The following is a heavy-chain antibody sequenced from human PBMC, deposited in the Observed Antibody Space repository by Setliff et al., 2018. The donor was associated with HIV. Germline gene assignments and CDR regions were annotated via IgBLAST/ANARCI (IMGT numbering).Heavy chain of an antibody. Sequence: GESLKISCKASGYRFTSYWIAWVRQMPGKGLEWMGIVYPGDSDTRYSPSFQGQVTISVDKSLDSAYLQWNTLKASDTAMYYCARSNRGYDSRGFYRENWFDPWGQGTQVTVSS. CDR3: ARSNRGYDSRGFYRENWFDP. D-gene: IGHD3-22*01. CDR2: VYPGDSDT. CDR1: GYRFTSYW. J-gene: IGHJ5*02. V-gene: IGHV5-51*01.